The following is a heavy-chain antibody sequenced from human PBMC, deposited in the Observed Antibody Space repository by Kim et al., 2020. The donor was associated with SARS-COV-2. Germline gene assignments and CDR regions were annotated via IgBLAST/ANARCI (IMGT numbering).Heavy chain of an antibody. CDR2: INTNTQIP. D-gene: IGHD3-10*01. J-gene: IGHJ4*02. V-gene: IGHV7-4-1*02. CDR3: ARVLNTAWFASDV. CDR1: GYSFTSSA. Sequence: ASVKVSCKASGYSFTSSAMTWVRQAPGQGLEWVGWINTNTQIPAYAEGFSGRVVFSLDTSVSTAYLHISNLRPDDTAIYFCARVLNTAWFASDVWGQGTQVSVSS.